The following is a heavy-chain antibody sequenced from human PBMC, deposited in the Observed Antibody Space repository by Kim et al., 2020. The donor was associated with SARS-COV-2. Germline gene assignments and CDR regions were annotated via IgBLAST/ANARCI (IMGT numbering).Heavy chain of an antibody. V-gene: IGHV3-23*01. J-gene: IGHJ6*02. CDR2: ISGSGGST. Sequence: GGSLRLSCAASGFTFSSYAMSWVRQAPGKGLEWVSAISGSGGSTYYADSVKGRFTISRDNSKNTLYLQMNSLRAEDTAVYYCAKGGDRTPAVYYYYGMDVWGQGTTVTVSS. CDR3: AKGGDRTPAVYYYYGMDV. CDR1: GFTFSSYA. D-gene: IGHD5-18*01.